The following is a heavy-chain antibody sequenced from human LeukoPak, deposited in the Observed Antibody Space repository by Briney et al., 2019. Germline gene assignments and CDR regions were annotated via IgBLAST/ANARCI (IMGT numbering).Heavy chain of an antibody. J-gene: IGHJ4*02. V-gene: IGHV1-69*05. Sequence: SVKLSCKASGGTFSSYAISWVRQAPGQGLEWMGGIIPIFGTANYAQKFQGRVKISTDESTSKVYMELSSLRSEDTAVYYCARVGIAAADRPFDYWGQGTLVTVSS. CDR2: IIPIFGTA. CDR3: ARVGIAAADRPFDY. CDR1: GGTFSSYA. D-gene: IGHD6-13*01.